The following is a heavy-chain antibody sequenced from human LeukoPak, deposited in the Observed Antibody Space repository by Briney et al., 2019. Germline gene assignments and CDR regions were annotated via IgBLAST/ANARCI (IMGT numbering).Heavy chain of an antibody. V-gene: IGHV3-53*01. J-gene: IGHJ4*02. CDR3: ARTSHGDEYYFDY. Sequence: GGSLRLSCAASGFTVSSNYMSWVRQAPGEGLEWVSVIYSGGSTYYADSVKGRFTISRDNSKNTLYLQMNSLRAEDTAVYYCARTSHGDEYYFDYWGQGTLVTVSS. D-gene: IGHD2-2*01. CDR2: IYSGGST. CDR1: GFTVSSNY.